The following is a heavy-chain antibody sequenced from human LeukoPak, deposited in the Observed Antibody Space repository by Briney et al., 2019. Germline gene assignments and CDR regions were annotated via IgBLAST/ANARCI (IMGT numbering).Heavy chain of an antibody. CDR1: GESSFSSYY. V-gene: IGHV4-34*01. CDR2: INHSGST. CDR3: MRVVIAASPDAFDI. Sequence: PSETLSLTCAVYGESSFSSYYWSWIRQTPGGALEWIGEINHSGSTNYNPSLKSRVTISVDTSKNQFSLKLTSVTAADTALYYCMRVVIAASPDAFDIWGQGTMVTVSS. D-gene: IGHD2-15*01. J-gene: IGHJ3*02.